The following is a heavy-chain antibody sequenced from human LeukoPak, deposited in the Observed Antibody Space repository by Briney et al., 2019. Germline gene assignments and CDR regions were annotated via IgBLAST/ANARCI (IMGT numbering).Heavy chain of an antibody. Sequence: SGPTLVKPTRTLTLTCTFSGFSLSTTGVGVGWIRQPPGKALEWLAVIYGNDDKRYSPSLRSRLTITKDTSKNQVVLTLTNMDPVDTATYYCAHRRKAVGENWFDPWGPGTLVTVSS. J-gene: IGHJ5*02. D-gene: IGHD4-17*01. V-gene: IGHV2-5*01. CDR2: IYGNDDK. CDR1: GFSLSTTGVG. CDR3: AHRRKAVGENWFDP.